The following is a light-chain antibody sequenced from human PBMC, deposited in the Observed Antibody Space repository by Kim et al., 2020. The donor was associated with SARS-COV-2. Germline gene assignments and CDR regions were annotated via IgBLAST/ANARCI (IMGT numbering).Light chain of an antibody. CDR3: QQYGRSPSYT. Sequence: SRGSGATLPCRACQTLPSSYLAGYQQKPGQAPSPLFYGTFTRATGIADSFSGSGSGTDFTLPISRLESEDSVVYYCQQYGRSPSYTFGEGTKLEI. CDR1: QTLPSSY. CDR2: GTF. J-gene: IGKJ2*01. V-gene: IGKV3-20*01.